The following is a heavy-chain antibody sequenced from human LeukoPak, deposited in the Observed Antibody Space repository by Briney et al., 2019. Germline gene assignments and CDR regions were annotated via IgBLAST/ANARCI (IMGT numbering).Heavy chain of an antibody. D-gene: IGHD6-19*01. J-gene: IGHJ6*03. V-gene: IGHV3-64*01. CDR1: GFTFSSYA. Sequence: GGSLRLSCAASGFTFSSYAMNWVRQAPGKGPEYVSAISSNGGSTYYANSVKGRFTISRDNSKNTLYLQMGSLRAEDMAVYYCARVAAVAGTPNVYYMDVWGKGTTVTVPS. CDR2: ISSNGGST. CDR3: ARVAAVAGTPNVYYMDV.